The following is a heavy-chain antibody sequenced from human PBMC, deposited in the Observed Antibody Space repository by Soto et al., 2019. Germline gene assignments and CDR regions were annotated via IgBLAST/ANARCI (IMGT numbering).Heavy chain of an antibody. CDR3: AQAAGGSCYSGINY. V-gene: IGHV3-23*01. Sequence: PGGSLRLSCAASGFTFSSSAMSWVRQAPGKGLEWVSVISGIGDSAFYADSVKGRFTISRDNSKNTLYLQMNSLRAEDTAVYYCAQAAGGSCYSGINYWGQGA. CDR1: GFTFSSSA. CDR2: ISGIGDSA. D-gene: IGHD2-15*01. J-gene: IGHJ4*02.